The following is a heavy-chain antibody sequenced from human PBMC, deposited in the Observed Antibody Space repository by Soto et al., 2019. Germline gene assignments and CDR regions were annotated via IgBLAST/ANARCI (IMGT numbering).Heavy chain of an antibody. Sequence: QVQLVESGGGVVQPGRSLRLSCAASGFTFSSYGMHWVRQAPGKGLEWVAVIWYDGSNKYYADSVKGRFTISRDNSKNPLYLQMNSLRAEDTAVYYCARVDSSSWLDYWGQGTLVTVSS. CDR2: IWYDGSNK. CDR3: ARVDSSSWLDY. J-gene: IGHJ4*02. V-gene: IGHV3-33*01. CDR1: GFTFSSYG. D-gene: IGHD6-13*01.